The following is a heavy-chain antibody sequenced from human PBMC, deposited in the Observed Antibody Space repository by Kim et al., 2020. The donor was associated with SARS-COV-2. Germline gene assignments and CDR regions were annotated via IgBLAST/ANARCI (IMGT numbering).Heavy chain of an antibody. CDR2: INHSGST. Sequence: SETLSLTCAVYGGSFSGYYWSWIRQPPGKGLEWIGEINHSGSTNYNPSLKSRVTISVDTSKNQFSLTLSSVTAADTAVYYCARSQGRWFGEPRGSFDYWGQGTLVTVSS. D-gene: IGHD3-10*01. CDR1: GGSFSGYY. V-gene: IGHV4-34*01. J-gene: IGHJ4*02. CDR3: ARSQGRWFGEPRGSFDY.